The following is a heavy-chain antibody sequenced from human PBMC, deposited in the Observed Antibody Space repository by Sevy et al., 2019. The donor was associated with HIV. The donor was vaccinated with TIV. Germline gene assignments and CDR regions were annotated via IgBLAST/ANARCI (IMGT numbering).Heavy chain of an antibody. V-gene: IGHV3-7*01. D-gene: IGHD4-17*01. CDR2: IKQDGSEM. Sequence: GGSLRLSCTASGFTFSNYWMTWVRQAPGKGLEWVANIKQDGSEMYYVDSVKGRFTSSRDNAKNSLYLQMNSLRAEDTAVSYCASNGDNGLDVWGQGTTVTVSS. CDR3: ASNGDNGLDV. CDR1: GFTFSNYW. J-gene: IGHJ6*02.